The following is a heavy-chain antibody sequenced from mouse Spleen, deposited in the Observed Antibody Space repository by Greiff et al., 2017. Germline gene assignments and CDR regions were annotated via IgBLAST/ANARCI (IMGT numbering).Heavy chain of an antibody. J-gene: IGHJ4*01. CDR1: GYTFTDYY. CDR3: ARGLYYRYAMDY. Sequence: VQLQQSGAELVRPGASVKLSCKASGYTFTDYYINWVKQRPGQGLEWIARIYPGSGNTYYNEKFKGKATLTAEKSSSTAYMQLSSLTSEDSAVYFCARGLYYRYAMDYWGQGTSVTVSS. V-gene: IGHV1-76*01. CDR2: IYPGSGNT. D-gene: IGHD2-14*01.